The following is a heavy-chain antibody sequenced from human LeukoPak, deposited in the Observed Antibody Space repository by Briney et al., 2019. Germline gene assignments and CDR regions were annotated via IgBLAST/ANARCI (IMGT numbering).Heavy chain of an antibody. CDR2: ISYDGSNK. J-gene: IGHJ6*03. D-gene: IGHD3-16*01. CDR1: GFTFSSYA. V-gene: IGHV3-30*04. Sequence: PGGSLRLSCAASGFTFSSYAMHWVRQAPGKGLEWVAVISYDGSNKYYADSVKGRFTISRDNSKNTLYLQMNSLRAEDTAVYYCARGRLRTYYYYMDVWGKGTTVTVSS. CDR3: ARGRLRTYYYYMDV.